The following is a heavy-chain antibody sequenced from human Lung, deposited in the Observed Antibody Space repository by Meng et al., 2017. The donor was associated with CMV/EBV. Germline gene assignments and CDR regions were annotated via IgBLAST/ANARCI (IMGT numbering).Heavy chain of an antibody. CDR1: GVTFNDYG. Sequence: GGSLRLXXATSGVTFNDYGMHWVRQAADKGLEWGAFIGYGGSNKYTAESVKGRFSISRDNSKNTLFLQMDSLRLEDTAVYYCAKGGPLVVPFFGMDVWGQGTTVTVSS. J-gene: IGHJ6*02. CDR3: AKGGPLVVPFFGMDV. CDR2: IGYGGSNK. D-gene: IGHD2-15*01. V-gene: IGHV3-30*02.